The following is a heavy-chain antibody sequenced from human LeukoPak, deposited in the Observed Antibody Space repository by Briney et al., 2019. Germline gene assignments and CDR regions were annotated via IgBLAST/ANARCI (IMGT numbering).Heavy chain of an antibody. J-gene: IGHJ4*02. Sequence: GGSLRLSCTSSGFVFDDYAMHWVRQAPGKGLEWVSGISWNSDVLDYADSVKGRFTVSRDNAKNSLYLQMNSLKAEDTALYYCAKDKGLIFGVVLVDWGQETLVTVSS. D-gene: IGHD3-3*01. CDR2: ISWNSDVL. V-gene: IGHV3-9*01. CDR1: GFVFDDYA. CDR3: AKDKGLIFGVVLVD.